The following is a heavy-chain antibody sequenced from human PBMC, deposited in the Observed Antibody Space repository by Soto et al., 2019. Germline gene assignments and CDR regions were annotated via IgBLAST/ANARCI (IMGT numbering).Heavy chain of an antibody. Sequence: VGFLRVSWAAAGFTCGNYGVRCVRQATGKGLEWVANIKRDVIEKYYVDSVKGRFTISRDNAKKSLYLQMNSLRAEDTAVYYCARVRSGRACYRIGACYYGMAVWGQGTTVTVSS. D-gene: IGHD2-21*02. CDR3: ARVRSGRACYRIGACYYGMAV. J-gene: IGHJ6*02. V-gene: IGHV3-7*03. CDR1: GFTCGNYG. CDR2: IKRDVIEK.